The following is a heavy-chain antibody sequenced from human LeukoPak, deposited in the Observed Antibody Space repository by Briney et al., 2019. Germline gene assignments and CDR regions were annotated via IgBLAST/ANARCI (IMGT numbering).Heavy chain of an antibody. CDR2: MNPNSGNT. CDR1: GYTFTSYG. V-gene: IGHV1-8*03. Sequence: ASVKVSCKASGYTFTSYGISWVRQATGQGLEWMGWMNPNSGNTGYAQKFQGRVTITRNTSISTAYMELSSLRSEDTAVYYCARGLYCSGGSCYQAGWFDPWGQGTLVTVSS. CDR3: ARGLYCSGGSCYQAGWFDP. D-gene: IGHD2-15*01. J-gene: IGHJ5*02.